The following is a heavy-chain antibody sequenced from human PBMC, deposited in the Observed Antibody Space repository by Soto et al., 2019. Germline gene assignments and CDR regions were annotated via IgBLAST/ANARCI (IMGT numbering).Heavy chain of an antibody. Sequence: SETLCLTCAVSVYPISSSTSGGWIRQPPGKGLEWIGHIYYSGRTYYNPSLKSRVTMSVDTSKNQFSLKLSSVTAVDTAVYYCARKGEEGWFDPWGQGTMVTVSS. J-gene: IGHJ5*02. CDR3: ARKGEEGWFDP. V-gene: IGHV4-28*01. D-gene: IGHD2-21*01. CDR1: VYPISSSTS. CDR2: IYYSGRT.